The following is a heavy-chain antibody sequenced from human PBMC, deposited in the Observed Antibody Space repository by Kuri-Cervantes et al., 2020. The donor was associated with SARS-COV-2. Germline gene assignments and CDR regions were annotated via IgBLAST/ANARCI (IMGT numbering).Heavy chain of an antibody. CDR1: GFTFSSYA. CDR2: ISWNSGSI. J-gene: IGHJ4*02. CDR3: ARAFGYYYDSSGYPLDY. D-gene: IGHD3-22*01. V-gene: IGHV3-9*01. Sequence: SLKISCAASGFTFSSYAMSWVRQAPGKGLEWVSGISWNSGSIGYADSVKGRFTISRDNAKNSLYLQMNSLRAEDTAVYYCARAFGYYYDSSGYPLDYWGQGTLVTVSS.